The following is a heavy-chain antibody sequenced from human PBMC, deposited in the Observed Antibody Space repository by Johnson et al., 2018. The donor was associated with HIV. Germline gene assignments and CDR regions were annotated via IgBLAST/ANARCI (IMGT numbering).Heavy chain of an antibody. CDR3: AKESKWESRTPHAFDM. D-gene: IGHD1-26*01. V-gene: IGHV3-33*06. CDR2: IWYDGTNE. Sequence: VQLVESGGGVVQPERSLRLSCAASGFTFSSSGMLWVRQAPGKGLEWVAVIWYDGTNEYSADSVKGRFTISRDNSKNTLYLQMNSLRAEDTAVYYCAKESKWESRTPHAFDMWGQGTMVAVSS. J-gene: IGHJ3*02. CDR1: GFTFSSSG.